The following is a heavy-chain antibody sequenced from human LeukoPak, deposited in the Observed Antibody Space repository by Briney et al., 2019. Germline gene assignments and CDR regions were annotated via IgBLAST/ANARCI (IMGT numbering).Heavy chain of an antibody. J-gene: IGHJ4*02. CDR1: GFTFSSYA. Sequence: PGGSLRLSCAASGFTFSSYAMSWVRQAPGKGLEWVSVISDSGGSTYYADSVKGRFTISRDNSKNTLYLQMNSLRAEDTAVYYCAKGGATSPRSAFDYWGQGTLSPSPQ. CDR3: AKGGATSPRSAFDY. V-gene: IGHV3-23*01. CDR2: ISDSGGST. D-gene: IGHD1-26*01.